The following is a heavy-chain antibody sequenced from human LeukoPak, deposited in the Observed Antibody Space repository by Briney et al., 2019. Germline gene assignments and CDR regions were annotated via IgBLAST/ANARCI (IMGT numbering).Heavy chain of an antibody. D-gene: IGHD3-22*01. CDR1: GFTFDDYA. J-gene: IGHJ4*02. Sequence: GGSLRLSCAASGFTFDDYAMHWVRQAPGKGLEWVSGISRNSGSIGYADSVKGRFTISRDNAKNSLYLQMNSLRAEDTALYYCAKDQYYDSSGYYDYWGQGTLVTVSS. CDR3: AKDQYYDSSGYYDY. V-gene: IGHV3-9*01. CDR2: ISRNSGSI.